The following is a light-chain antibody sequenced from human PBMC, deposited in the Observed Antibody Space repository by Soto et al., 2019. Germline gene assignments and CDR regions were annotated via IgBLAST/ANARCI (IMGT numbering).Light chain of an antibody. CDR1: QSINRD. Sequence: EIVMTQSPATLSVSPGESATLSCRASQSINRDLAWYVQKPGQAPRRVIYGASTWGTGVPPRFTGSGSGTEFTRPISGLQSEDLAVYYCQQYNSWPITFGQVKRLDIK. V-gene: IGKV3D-15*01. CDR2: GAS. CDR3: QQYNSWPIT. J-gene: IGKJ5*01.